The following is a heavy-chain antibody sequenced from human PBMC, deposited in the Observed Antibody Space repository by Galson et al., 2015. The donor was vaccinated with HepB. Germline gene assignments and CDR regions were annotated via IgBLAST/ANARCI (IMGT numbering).Heavy chain of an antibody. CDR3: AGGNIAVAGTRAFDI. CDR2: IIPIFGTA. V-gene: IGHV1-69*13. J-gene: IGHJ3*02. D-gene: IGHD6-19*01. CDR1: GGTFSSYA. Sequence: SVKVSCKASGGTFSSYAISWVRQAPGQGLEWMGGIIPIFGTANYAQKFQGRVTITADESTSTAYMELGSLRSEDTAVYYCAGGNIAVAGTRAFDIWGQGTMVTVSS.